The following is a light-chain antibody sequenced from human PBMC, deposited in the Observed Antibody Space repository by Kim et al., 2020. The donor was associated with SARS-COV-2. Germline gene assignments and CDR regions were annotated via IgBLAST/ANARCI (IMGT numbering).Light chain of an antibody. J-gene: IGLJ3*02. CDR2: RND. CDR1: RANIGNNF. V-gene: IGLV1-47*01. CDR3: ASWDDTLNSQL. Sequence: GQTVTISWSGGRANIGNNFVLWYRQLPGAAPRLLMYRNDQRPSGVPDRISGSKSGTSASLAISDLRSEDEADYFCASWDDTLNSQLFGGGTKVTVL.